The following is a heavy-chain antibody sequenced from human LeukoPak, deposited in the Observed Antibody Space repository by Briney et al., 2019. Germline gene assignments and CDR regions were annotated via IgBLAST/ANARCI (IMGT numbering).Heavy chain of an antibody. J-gene: IGHJ4*02. D-gene: IGHD6-13*01. Sequence: WIRQPPGKGLEWVSGISWNSGSIGYADSVKGRFTISRDNAKNSLYLQMNSLRAEDTALYYCAKDMRRIAAAGTIDYWGQGTLVTVSS. CDR2: ISWNSGSI. V-gene: IGHV3-9*01. CDR3: AKDMRRIAAAGTIDY.